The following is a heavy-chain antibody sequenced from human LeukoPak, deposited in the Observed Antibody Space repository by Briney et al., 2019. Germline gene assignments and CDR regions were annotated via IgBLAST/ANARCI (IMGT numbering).Heavy chain of an antibody. CDR2: MNPNSGNT. CDR1: GYTFTSYD. J-gene: IGHJ4*02. Sequence: ASVTVSCKSSGYTFTSYDINWVRQATGQGLEWMGWMNPNSGNTGYAQKFQGRVTMTRNTSISTAYMELSSLRSEDTAVYYCASTTLDYGDHANFDYWRQGTLVTVSS. V-gene: IGHV1-8*01. CDR3: ASTTLDYGDHANFDY. D-gene: IGHD4-17*01.